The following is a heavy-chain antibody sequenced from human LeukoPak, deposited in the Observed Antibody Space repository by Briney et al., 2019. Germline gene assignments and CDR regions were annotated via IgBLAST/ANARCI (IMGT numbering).Heavy chain of an antibody. J-gene: IGHJ6*03. CDR2: ISSSGSTI. V-gene: IGHV3-48*03. Sequence: PGGSLRLSCAASGFTFSSHEKNWVRQAPGKGLEWVAYISSSGSTIYYADSVKGRFTISRDNAKNTLYLQMNSLRAEDTAVYYCAELGITMIGGVWGKGTTVTIS. CDR1: GFTFSSHE. CDR3: AELGITMIGGV. D-gene: IGHD3-10*02.